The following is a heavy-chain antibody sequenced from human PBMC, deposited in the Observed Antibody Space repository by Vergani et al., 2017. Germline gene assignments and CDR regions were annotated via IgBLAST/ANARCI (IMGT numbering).Heavy chain of an antibody. J-gene: IGHJ6*02. D-gene: IGHD5-18*01. V-gene: IGHV3-48*03. CDR2: ISSSGNTI. Sequence: EVQLVESGGVWIQPGGSLTLPCAASGFPHNSCEKHGVRQATGKGGVWVSYISSSGNTIYYADSVKGRFTISRDNAKNSLYLQMNSLRAEDTAVYYCARDWDTAMPPTDVWGQGTTVTVSS. CDR1: GFPHNSCE. CDR3: ARDWDTAMPPTDV.